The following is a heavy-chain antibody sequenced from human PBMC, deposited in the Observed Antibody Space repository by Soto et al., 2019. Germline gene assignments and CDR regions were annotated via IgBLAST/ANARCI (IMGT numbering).Heavy chain of an antibody. J-gene: IGHJ5*02. V-gene: IGHV2-26*01. D-gene: IGHD3-3*01. Sequence: SGPTLVNPTDTLTLTCTVSGFSLSNARMGVSWIRQPPGKALEWLAHIFSNDEKSYSTSLKSRLTISKDTSKSQVVLTMTNMDPVDTATYYCARADYDFWSGYYWFDPWGQGTLVTGSS. CDR1: GFSLSNARMG. CDR3: ARADYDFWSGYYWFDP. CDR2: IFSNDEK.